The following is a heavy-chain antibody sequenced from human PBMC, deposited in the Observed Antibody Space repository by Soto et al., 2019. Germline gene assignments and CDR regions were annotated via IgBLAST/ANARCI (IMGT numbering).Heavy chain of an antibody. V-gene: IGHV3-49*03. D-gene: IGHD2-15*01. CDR3: TRASPSRVVAAPYY. CDR1: GFTFGDYA. Sequence: LRLSCTASGFTFGDYAMSWFRQAPGKGLEWVGFIRSKAYGGTTEYAASVKGRFTISRDDSKSIAYLQMNSLKTEDTAVYYCTRASPSRVVAAPYYWGQGTLVTVSS. CDR2: IRSKAYGGTT. J-gene: IGHJ4*02.